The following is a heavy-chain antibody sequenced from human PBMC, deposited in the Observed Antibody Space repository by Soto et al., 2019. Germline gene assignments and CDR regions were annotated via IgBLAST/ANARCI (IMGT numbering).Heavy chain of an antibody. V-gene: IGHV4-61*01. CDR1: GCSVSGGSYF. CDR3: AREGRMGTFDY. J-gene: IGHJ4*02. CDR2: FYYSGST. D-gene: IGHD1-1*01. Sequence: SEPLVLTWTVSGCSVSGGSYFWSWVRQPPGKGLEWIGYFYYSGSTKYNPSLKSRVTILEDTSKNQFSLKLNSVTAADTAVYYCAREGRMGTFDYWGQGALVTVSS.